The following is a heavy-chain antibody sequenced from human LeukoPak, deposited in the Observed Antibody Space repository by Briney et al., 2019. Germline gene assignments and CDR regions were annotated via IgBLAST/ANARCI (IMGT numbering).Heavy chain of an antibody. CDR2: FDPEDGET. CDR3: ATERPGIAAAGDWALYCYGMDV. Sequence: ASVKVSCKVSGYTLTELSMHWVRQAPGKGLEWMGGFDPEDGETIYAQKFQGRVTMTEDTSTDTAYMELSSLRSEDTAVYYCATERPGIAAAGDWALYCYGMDVWGKGTTVTVSS. V-gene: IGHV1-24*01. D-gene: IGHD6-13*01. CDR1: GYTLTELS. J-gene: IGHJ6*04.